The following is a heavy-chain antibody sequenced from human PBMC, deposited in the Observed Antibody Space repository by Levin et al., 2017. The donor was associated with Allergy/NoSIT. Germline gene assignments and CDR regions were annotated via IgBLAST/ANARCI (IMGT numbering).Heavy chain of an antibody. CDR1: GFTFSSYD. CDR3: ARVSVVGSGSYSRNYYYYMDV. Sequence: TGGSLRLSCAASGFTFSSYDMHWVRQATGKGLEWVSAIGTAGDTYYPGSVKGRFTISRENAKNSLYLQMNSLRAGDTAVYYCARVSVVGSGSYSRNYYYYMDVWGKGTTVTVSS. V-gene: IGHV3-13*04. J-gene: IGHJ6*03. CDR2: IGTAGDT. D-gene: IGHD3-10*01.